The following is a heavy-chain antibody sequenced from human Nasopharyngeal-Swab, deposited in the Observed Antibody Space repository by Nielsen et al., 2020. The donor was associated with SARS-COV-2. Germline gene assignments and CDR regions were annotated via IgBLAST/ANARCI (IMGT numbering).Heavy chain of an antibody. Sequence: GESLKISCTASGFTFDTFGMSWVRQAPGKGLEWVARISGSGRGTSYADSAKGRFTISRDNSNNMVYLQVDALRADDTAVYYCAKGGLSIYGDSYFFDDWGQGSLVTVSS. J-gene: IGHJ4*02. D-gene: IGHD4-17*01. CDR2: ISGSGRGT. V-gene: IGHV3-23*01. CDR3: AKGGLSIYGDSYFFDD. CDR1: GFTFDTFG.